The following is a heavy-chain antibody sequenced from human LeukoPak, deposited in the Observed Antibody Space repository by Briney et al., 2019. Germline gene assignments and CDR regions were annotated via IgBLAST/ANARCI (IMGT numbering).Heavy chain of an antibody. Sequence: GGSLRLSCAASGFTFRSYAMSWVRQAPRKGLVWVSRISTDGYTTDYADFVQGRFTASRDNTKNTWSLEMNSLRAEDTAVYYCVVGGSPGYWGQGTLVTVSS. CDR1: GFTFRSYA. D-gene: IGHD2-15*01. CDR2: ISTDGYTT. CDR3: VVGGSPGY. J-gene: IGHJ4*02. V-gene: IGHV3-74*01.